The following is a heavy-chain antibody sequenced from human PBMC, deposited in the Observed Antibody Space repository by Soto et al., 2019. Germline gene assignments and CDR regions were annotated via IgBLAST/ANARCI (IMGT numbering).Heavy chain of an antibody. CDR1: GFTFSSYG. Sequence: GGSLRLSCAASGFTFSSYGMHWVRQAPGKGLEWVTFIWYDGNNKYYADSVKGRFTISRDNSKNTLYLQMNSLRAEDTAVYYCAKKEGSDTSGYPTTSYSGMAVWGQGTTVPVSS. D-gene: IGHD3-22*01. CDR2: IWYDGNNK. V-gene: IGHV3-30*02. CDR3: AKKEGSDTSGYPTTSYSGMAV. J-gene: IGHJ6*02.